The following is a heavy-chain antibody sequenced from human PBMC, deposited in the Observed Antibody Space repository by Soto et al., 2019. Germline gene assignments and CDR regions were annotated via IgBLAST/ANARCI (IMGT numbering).Heavy chain of an antibody. CDR3: ASELYSGYDRGL. CDR1: GFTSSSYA. D-gene: IGHD5-12*01. J-gene: IGHJ4*02. Sequence: QVQLVESGGGVVQPGRSLRLSCAASGFTSSSYAMHWVRQAPGKGLEWVAVISYDGSNKYYADSVKGRFTISRDNSKNTLYLQMNSLRAEDTAVYYCASELYSGYDRGLWGQGTLVTVSS. CDR2: ISYDGSNK. V-gene: IGHV3-30-3*01.